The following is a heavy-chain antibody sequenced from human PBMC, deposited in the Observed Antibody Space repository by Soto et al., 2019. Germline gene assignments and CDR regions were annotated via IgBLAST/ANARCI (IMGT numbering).Heavy chain of an antibody. J-gene: IGHJ6*02. CDR1: GGTFSSYT. D-gene: IGHD6-13*01. Sequence: SVKVSCKASGGTFSSYTISWVRQAPGQGLEWMGRIIPILGIANYAQKFQGRVTITADKSTSTAYMELSSLRSEDTAVYYCARAKEAAAGNYYYYYGMDVWGQGTTVTVSS. CDR2: IIPILGIA. V-gene: IGHV1-69*02. CDR3: ARAKEAAAGNYYYYYGMDV.